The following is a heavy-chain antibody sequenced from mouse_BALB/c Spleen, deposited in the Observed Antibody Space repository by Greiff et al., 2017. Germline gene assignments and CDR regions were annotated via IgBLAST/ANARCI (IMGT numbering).Heavy chain of an antibody. D-gene: IGHD2-4*01. V-gene: IGHV1-7*01. CDR2: INPSTGYT. CDR3: ARWVYDYEYFDV. J-gene: IGHJ1*01. Sequence: VQLQQSGAELAKPGASVKMSCKASGYTFTSYWMHWVKQRPGQGLEWIGYINPSTGYTEYNQKFKDKATLTADKSSSTAYMQLSSLTSEDSAVYYCARWVYDYEYFDVWGAGTTVTVSS. CDR1: GYTFTSYW.